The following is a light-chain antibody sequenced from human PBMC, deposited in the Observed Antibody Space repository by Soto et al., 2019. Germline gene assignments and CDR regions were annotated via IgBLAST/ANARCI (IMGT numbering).Light chain of an antibody. Sequence: EIVLTQSPATLSLSPGERATLSCRASQSFSSYLAWYQQKPGQAPRLLIYDASNRATGIPARFSGSGSGTDFIVTIRCLEPEEFLVYFCQQLSNWPPGLTFGPGTKVDIK. CDR3: QQLSNWPPGLT. J-gene: IGKJ3*01. CDR1: QSFSSY. V-gene: IGKV3-11*01. CDR2: DAS.